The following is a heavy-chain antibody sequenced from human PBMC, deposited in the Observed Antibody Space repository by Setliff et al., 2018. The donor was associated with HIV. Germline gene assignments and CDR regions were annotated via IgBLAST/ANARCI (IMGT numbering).Heavy chain of an antibody. V-gene: IGHV4-31*03. D-gene: IGHD2-21*01. J-gene: IGHJ6*03. CDR2: IYYSGRT. Sequence: SETLSLTCTVSGGSISSGGYYWSWIRQHPGKGLEWIGYIYYSGRTYYNPSLKSRVTISVDTSEIQFSLKLSAVTAADTAVYYCARYCGGDCYPSAYYMDVWGKGTTVTVSS. CDR3: ARYCGGDCYPSAYYMDV. CDR1: GGSISSGGYY.